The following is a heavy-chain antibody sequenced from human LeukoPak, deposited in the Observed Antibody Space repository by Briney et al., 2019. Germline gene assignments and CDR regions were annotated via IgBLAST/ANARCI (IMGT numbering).Heavy chain of an antibody. CDR1: GFTFSRYG. D-gene: IGHD6-13*01. CDR3: AKAAAAAPFDY. CDR2: ISYDGSNK. V-gene: IGHV3-30*18. J-gene: IGHJ4*02. Sequence: GGSLRLSCAASGFTFSRYGMHWVRQAPGTGLEWVAVISYDGSNKYYADSVKGRLTISRDNSKNTLYLQMNSLRAEDTAVYYCAKAAAAAPFDYWGQGTLVTVSS.